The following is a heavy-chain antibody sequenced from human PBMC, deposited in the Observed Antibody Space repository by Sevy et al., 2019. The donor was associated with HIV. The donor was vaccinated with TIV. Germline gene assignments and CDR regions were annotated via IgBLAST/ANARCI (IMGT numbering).Heavy chain of an antibody. CDR1: GGSISSNNW. Sequence: SETLSLTCAVSGGSISSNNWWNWVRQTPGKGLELIGEIYHSGSTNRNPSLKSRVTISVDKSKNQLSLKLSSVTAADTAVYYCARGVGGYCSSTSCHVDYWGQGTLVTVSS. V-gene: IGHV4-4*02. D-gene: IGHD2-2*03. J-gene: IGHJ4*02. CDR2: IYHSGST. CDR3: ARGVGGYCSSTSCHVDY.